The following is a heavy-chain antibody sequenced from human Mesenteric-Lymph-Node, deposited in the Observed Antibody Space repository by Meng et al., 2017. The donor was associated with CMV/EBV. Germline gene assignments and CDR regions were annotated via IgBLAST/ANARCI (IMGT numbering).Heavy chain of an antibody. CDR2: ISRRSDII. Sequence: GESLKISCAASGFTFSSYSMNWVRQAPGRGLEWISYISRRSDIIYSADSVKGRFAISRDNAKHSLYLQMNSLRAEDTAVYYCVRAPGGYCSTTNCYFDYWGQGALVTVSS. J-gene: IGHJ4*02. V-gene: IGHV3-48*04. D-gene: IGHD2-2*01. CDR3: VRAPGGYCSTTNCYFDY. CDR1: GFTFSSYS.